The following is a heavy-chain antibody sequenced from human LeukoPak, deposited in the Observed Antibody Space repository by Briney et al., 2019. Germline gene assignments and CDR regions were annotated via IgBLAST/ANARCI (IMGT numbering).Heavy chain of an antibody. CDR3: ARVPGVHHTVRGVNLYHFDY. J-gene: IGHJ4*02. CDR1: GGSVSSSSYY. D-gene: IGHD3-10*01. Sequence: SATLSLTCTVSGGSVSSSSYYWSWIRQPPGKGLEWIGYIYYSGSTNYNPSLKSRVTISVDTSKNQFSLKLSSVTAADTAVYSCARVPGVHHTVRGVNLYHFDYWGQGILVTVSS. V-gene: IGHV4-61*01. CDR2: IYYSGST.